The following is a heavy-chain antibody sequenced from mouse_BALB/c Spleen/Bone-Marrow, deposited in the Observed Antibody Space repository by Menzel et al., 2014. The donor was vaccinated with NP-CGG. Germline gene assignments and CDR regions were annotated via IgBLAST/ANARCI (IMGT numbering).Heavy chain of an antibody. CDR2: IDPANGNT. V-gene: IGHV14-3*02. CDR1: GFNIKDTY. Sequence: EVHLVESGAELVKPGASVKLSCTASGFNIKDTYMHWVKQRPEQGLEWIGRIDPANGNTKYDPKFQGKATITADTSSNTAYLQLSSLTSEDTAVYYCARWEYYAMDYWGQGPSVTVSS. D-gene: IGHD4-1*01. J-gene: IGHJ4*01. CDR3: ARWEYYAMDY.